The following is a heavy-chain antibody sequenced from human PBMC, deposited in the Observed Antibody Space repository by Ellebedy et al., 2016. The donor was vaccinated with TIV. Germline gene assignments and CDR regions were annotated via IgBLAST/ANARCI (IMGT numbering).Heavy chain of an antibody. D-gene: IGHD2-2*01. J-gene: IGHJ6*03. Sequence: GGSLRLSXAASGFTFSSYSMNWVRQAPGKGLEWVSSISSSSSYIYYADSVKGRFTISRDNAKNSLYLQMNSLRAEDTAVYYCARDGSLPAYYYYMDVWGKGTTVTVSS. CDR2: ISSSSSYI. V-gene: IGHV3-21*01. CDR3: ARDGSLPAYYYYMDV. CDR1: GFTFSSYS.